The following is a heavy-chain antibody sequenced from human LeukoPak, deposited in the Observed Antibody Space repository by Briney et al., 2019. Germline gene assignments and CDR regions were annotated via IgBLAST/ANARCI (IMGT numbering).Heavy chain of an antibody. D-gene: IGHD6-13*01. V-gene: IGHV1-2*02. CDR1: GYTFTSYG. CDR2: INPNSGGT. Sequence: ASVKVSCKASGYTFTSYGISWVRQAPGQGLEWMGWINPNSGGTNYAQKFQGRVTMTRDTSINTAYMKLSRLRSDDTAVYYCARRDSYSSSWLGTSAYYFHYWGQGTLVTVSS. CDR3: ARRDSYSSSWLGTSAYYFHY. J-gene: IGHJ4*02.